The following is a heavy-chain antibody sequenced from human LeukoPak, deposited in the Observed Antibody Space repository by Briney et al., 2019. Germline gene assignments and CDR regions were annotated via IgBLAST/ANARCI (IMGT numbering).Heavy chain of an antibody. CDR1: GGTVSIYS. CDR2: ITPKFGST. Sequence: ASMKVSYKASGGTVSIYSLSWVRQAPGQGLEWMGGITPKFGSTNYAQKFQGRVTITTDEATSTAYMEVTSLRSEDTAVYFCARDNFATSGVKYFQHWGQGTLVTVSS. J-gene: IGHJ1*01. D-gene: IGHD3-9*01. CDR3: ARDNFATSGVKYFQH. V-gene: IGHV1-69*05.